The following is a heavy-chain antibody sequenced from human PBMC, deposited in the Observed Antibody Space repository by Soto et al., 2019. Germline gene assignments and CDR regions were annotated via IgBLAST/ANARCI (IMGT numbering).Heavy chain of an antibody. V-gene: IGHV4-59*08. CDR3: ASLPVIPGRDSPLIFDY. Sequence: SETLSLTCTVTGDSMNSHYWSWLRQPPGKALEWMGYVYFTGSTNYSPSLESRLTILVDTSKNQFSLKLTSVTAADTAVYYCASLPVIPGRDSPLIFDYWGQGTLVTVSS. CDR1: GDSMNSHY. J-gene: IGHJ4*01. D-gene: IGHD3-22*01. CDR2: VYFTGST.